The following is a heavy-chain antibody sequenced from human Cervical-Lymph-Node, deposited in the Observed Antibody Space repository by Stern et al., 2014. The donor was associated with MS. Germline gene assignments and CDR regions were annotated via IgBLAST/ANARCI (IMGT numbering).Heavy chain of an antibody. D-gene: IGHD6-6*01. CDR3: TRALRIADRPSPGGHWFDP. CDR2: INPKSGGT. CDR1: GYIFTDYY. Sequence: MQLVESGAEVEKPGASVKVSCKASGYIFTDYYLHWVRQAPGQGLEWMGRINPKSGGTSYAQSVQGRGTLTRDTSITTAYMDLSRLTSDDTAVYYCTRALRIADRPSPGGHWFDPWGQGTLVIVSS. J-gene: IGHJ5*02. V-gene: IGHV1-2*02.